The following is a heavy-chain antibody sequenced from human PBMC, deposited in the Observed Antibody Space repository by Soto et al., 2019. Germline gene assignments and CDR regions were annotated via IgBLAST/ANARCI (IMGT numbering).Heavy chain of an antibody. CDR1: GYNFINYG. D-gene: IGHD5-12*01. CDR3: ARDSKWLIINGNWFDS. Sequence: QVQLVQSGAEVKKPGASVKVSCKFSGYNFINYGMTWVRQAPGQGLEWMGWISGSNGATKYAQRFQARVTLTTDPSTNTAYMELRSLRLDDTAVYYCARDSKWLIINGNWFDSWGQGTLVTVSS. J-gene: IGHJ5*01. CDR2: ISGSNGAT. V-gene: IGHV1-18*04.